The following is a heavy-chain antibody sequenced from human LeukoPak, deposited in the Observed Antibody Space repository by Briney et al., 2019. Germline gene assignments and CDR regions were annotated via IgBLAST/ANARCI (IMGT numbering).Heavy chain of an antibody. CDR3: ARHHRPHSSSWLNY. CDR1: GGSISSSSYY. V-gene: IGHV4-39*01. CDR2: IYHSGSA. J-gene: IGHJ4*02. Sequence: SETLSLTCTVSGGSISSSSYYWGWIRQPPGKGREWIGSIYHSGSAYYNPSLKRRVTISVDTSTNQFSLKLSSVTAADTAVYYCARHHRPHSSSWLNYWGQGTLVTVSS. D-gene: IGHD6-13*01.